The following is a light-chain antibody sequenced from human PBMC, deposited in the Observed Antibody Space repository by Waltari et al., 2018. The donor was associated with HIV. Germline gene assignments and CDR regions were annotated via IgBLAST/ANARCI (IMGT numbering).Light chain of an antibody. J-gene: IGLJ2*01. CDR3: SSYTSSNTVV. V-gene: IGLV2-14*01. CDR1: SSDVGGSNY. CDR2: EVT. Sequence: QSALTQPASVSGSPGQSITISCTGTSSDVGGSNYVPWYQQHPGKAPKVMIYEVTNRPSGVSNRFSGSKSGNTASLTISGLQAEDEADYYCSSYTSSNTVVFGGGTKLTVL.